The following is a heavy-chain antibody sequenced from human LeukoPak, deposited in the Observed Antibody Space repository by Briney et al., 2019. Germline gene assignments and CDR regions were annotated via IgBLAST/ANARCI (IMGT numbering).Heavy chain of an antibody. CDR2: INRDGSEK. D-gene: IGHD1-26*01. CDR1: GFTFSSYW. V-gene: IGHV3-7*01. J-gene: IGHJ4*02. CDR3: ARETRGSYVPGLDS. Sequence: PGGSLRLSCAVSGFTFSSYWMSWVRQAPGKGLEWVGNINRDGSEKYYGDSVKGRFTISRDNAKNSLNLQMNSLRAEDTAVYYCARETRGSYVPGLDSWGQGTLVTVSS.